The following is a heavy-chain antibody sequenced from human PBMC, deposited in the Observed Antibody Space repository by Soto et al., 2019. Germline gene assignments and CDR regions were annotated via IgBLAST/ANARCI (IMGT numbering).Heavy chain of an antibody. V-gene: IGHV1-18*04. J-gene: IGHJ5*02. CDR1: GYTFTSHD. D-gene: IGHD1-1*01. Sequence: QVKLVQSGAGVKKPGASVKVSCEASGYTFTSHDIAWVRQAPGQGLEWMGWVSAYNGNTNYAPKFQGRVTMTTDTSTSTAFMELRSLRSADTAMCYCARVTTPGWFDPWGQGTLITVSS. CDR2: VSAYNGNT. CDR3: ARVTTPGWFDP.